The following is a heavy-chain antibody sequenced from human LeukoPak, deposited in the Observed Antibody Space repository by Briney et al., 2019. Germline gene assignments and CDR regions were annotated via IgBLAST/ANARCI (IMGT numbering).Heavy chain of an antibody. Sequence: GGSLRLSCAASGFTFDDYAMHWVPQAPGKGLEWVSGISWNSGSIGYADSVKGRFTISRDNAKNSLYLQMNSLRAEDTASYYCAKDIVQDSSGFDISGQGTMVAVSS. CDR1: GFTFDDYA. J-gene: IGHJ3*02. CDR3: AKDIVQDSSGFDI. CDR2: ISWNSGSI. V-gene: IGHV3-9*01. D-gene: IGHD6-25*01.